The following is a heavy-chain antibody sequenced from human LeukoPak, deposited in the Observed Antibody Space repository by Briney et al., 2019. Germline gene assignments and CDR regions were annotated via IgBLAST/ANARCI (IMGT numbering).Heavy chain of an antibody. V-gene: IGHV4-38-2*02. D-gene: IGHD2-8*01. CDR1: GYSISSGYY. CDR3: ARGNNVRRVSPSAPYYYYMDV. J-gene: IGHJ6*03. Sequence: SETLSLTCTVSGYSISSGYYWGWIRQPPGKGLEWIGSIYHSGSTYYNPSLKSRVTISVDTSKNQFSLKLSSVTAADTAVYYCARGNNVRRVSPSAPYYYYMDVWGKGTTVTVSS. CDR2: IYHSGST.